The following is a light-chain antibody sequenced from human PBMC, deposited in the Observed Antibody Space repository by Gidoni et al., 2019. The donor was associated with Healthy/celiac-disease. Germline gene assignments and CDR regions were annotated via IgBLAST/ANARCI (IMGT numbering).Light chain of an antibody. CDR2: WAS. V-gene: IGKV4-1*01. CDR1: QSVLYSSNNKNY. CDR3: QQYYSTPLT. Sequence: DIVMTQSPDSLAVSLGERATINCKSSQSVLYSSNNKNYLAWYQQKPGQPPKLLIYWASTRETGVPDQFSGNGSGTDFTLTISSLQAEDVAIYYCQQYYSTPLTFGGGTKVEIK. J-gene: IGKJ4*01.